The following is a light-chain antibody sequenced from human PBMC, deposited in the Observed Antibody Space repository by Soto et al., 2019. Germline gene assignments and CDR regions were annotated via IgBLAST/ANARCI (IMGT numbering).Light chain of an antibody. CDR1: QSISSW. V-gene: IGKV1-5*03. J-gene: IGKJ1*01. CDR2: KAS. Sequence: DIQMTQSPSTLSASVGDRGTITCRASQSISSWLAWYQQKPGKAPKLLIYKASSLESGVPSRFSGGGSGTEFTLTISSLQPDDFGTYYCQQYNSYSWTFGQGTKVEIK. CDR3: QQYNSYSWT.